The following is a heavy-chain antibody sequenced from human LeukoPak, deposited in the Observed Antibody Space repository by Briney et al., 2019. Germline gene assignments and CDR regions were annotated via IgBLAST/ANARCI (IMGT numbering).Heavy chain of an antibody. V-gene: IGHV3-23*01. Sequence: PGGSLRLSCAASGFTFSSYAMSWVRQAPGKGLEWVSAISGSGGSTYYADSVKGRFTISRDNSTNTLYLQMNSLRAEDTAVYYWAKGGVTSCLPFDYWGQGTLVTVSS. D-gene: IGHD2-2*01. CDR3: AKGGVTSCLPFDY. CDR2: ISGSGGST. J-gene: IGHJ4*02. CDR1: GFTFSSYA.